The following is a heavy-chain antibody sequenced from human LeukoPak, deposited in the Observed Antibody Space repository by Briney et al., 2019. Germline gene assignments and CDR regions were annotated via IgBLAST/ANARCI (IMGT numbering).Heavy chain of an antibody. D-gene: IGHD4-11*01. V-gene: IGHV3-7*05. Sequence: CSLRPSCAASGFTFSNYWMSWVRPPPGKWMDWVASLTQDACTKYYLDTVEGRLTISRDSARNSLTLQLNSLRVEDTAVYYCAKMYSNDFDYWSQGTLVTVHS. J-gene: IGHJ4*02. CDR1: GFTFSNYW. CDR3: AKMYSNDFDY. CDR2: LTQDACTK.